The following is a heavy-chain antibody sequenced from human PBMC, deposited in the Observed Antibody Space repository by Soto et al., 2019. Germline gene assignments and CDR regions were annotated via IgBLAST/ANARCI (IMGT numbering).Heavy chain of an antibody. J-gene: IGHJ5*02. Sequence: EVQLVESGGGLVQPGGSLRLSCAASGFTVSSNYMSWVRQAPGKGLEWVSVIYSGGSTYYADSVKGRFTISRDNSKNTLYLQMNSLRAEDTAVYYCARVAAEGIFGVVDWFDPWGQGTLVTVSS. CDR1: GFTVSSNY. D-gene: IGHD3-3*01. CDR3: ARVAAEGIFGVVDWFDP. V-gene: IGHV3-53*01. CDR2: IYSGGST.